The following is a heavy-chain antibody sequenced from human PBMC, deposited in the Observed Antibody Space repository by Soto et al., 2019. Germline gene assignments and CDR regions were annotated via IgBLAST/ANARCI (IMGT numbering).Heavy chain of an antibody. CDR1: GFTISSNY. Sequence: PGGSLRLSCAASGFTISSNYMSWVRQAPGKGLEWVSVIYSGGSTYYADSVKGRFTISRDNSKNTLYLQLNSLRGEDTAVYYCATAHDSCSWPWGVSYFDYWGQGTLVTVSS. CDR2: IYSGGST. CDR3: ATAHDSCSWPWGVSYFDY. J-gene: IGHJ4*02. V-gene: IGHV3-53*01. D-gene: IGHD6-13*01.